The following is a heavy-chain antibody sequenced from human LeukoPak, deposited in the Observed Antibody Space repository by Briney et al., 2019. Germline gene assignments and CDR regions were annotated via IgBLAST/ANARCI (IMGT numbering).Heavy chain of an antibody. D-gene: IGHD3-10*01. CDR3: AKGGWFGELSGDYFDY. J-gene: IGHJ4*02. Sequence: AGGTLRLSCAASGFTFKKYDVTWVRQAPGKGLEWVSGIRASGGATYYADSVKGRFNISRDNAKNSLYLQMNSLRAEDTALYYCAKGGWFGELSGDYFDYWGQGTLVTVSS. CDR1: GFTFKKYD. V-gene: IGHV3-23*01. CDR2: IRASGGAT.